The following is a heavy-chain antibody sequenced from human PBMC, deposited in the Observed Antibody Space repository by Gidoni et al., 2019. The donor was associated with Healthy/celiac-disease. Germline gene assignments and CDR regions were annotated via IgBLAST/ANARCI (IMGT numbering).Heavy chain of an antibody. D-gene: IGHD6-13*01. J-gene: IGHJ6*02. CDR3: ARGAGIAAAGTDYYYGMDV. Sequence: QVQLVQSGAEVKKPGSSVKVSCKASGGTFSSYAISWVRQAPGQGLEWMGGIIPIFGTANYAQKFQGRVTITADESTSTAYMELSSLRSEDTAVYYCARGAGIAAAGTDYYYGMDVWGQGTTVTVSS. CDR2: IIPIFGTA. CDR1: GGTFSSYA. V-gene: IGHV1-69*01.